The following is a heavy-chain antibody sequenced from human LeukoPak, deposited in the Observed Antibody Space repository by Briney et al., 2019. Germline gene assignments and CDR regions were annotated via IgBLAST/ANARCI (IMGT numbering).Heavy chain of an antibody. CDR3: ARLFSDLVVVPAVDYFDY. J-gene: IGHJ4*02. CDR1: GGSISNSSYY. Sequence: SETLSLTCTVSGGSISNSSYYWGWIRQPPGKGLEWIGSIYYGGSTYYNPSLKSRVTMSLDTSKNQFSLKLSPVTAADTAVYYCARLFSDLVVVPAVDYFDYWGQGTLVTVSS. D-gene: IGHD2-2*01. CDR2: IYYGGST. V-gene: IGHV4-39*07.